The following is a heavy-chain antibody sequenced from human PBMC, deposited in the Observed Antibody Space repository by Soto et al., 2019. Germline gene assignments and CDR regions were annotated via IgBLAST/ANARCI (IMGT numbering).Heavy chain of an antibody. CDR2: IWYDETNK. V-gene: IGHV3-33*01. J-gene: IGHJ4*02. CDR3: ARSMSTGTSPYFDY. D-gene: IGHD2-2*01. Sequence: QVQLVESGGGVVQPGRSLRLSCAASGFTFSSYTIHWVRQAPGKWLEWVAVIWYDETNKYYAESVKGRFTISRDNSKNTLYLKMNSLRAEDTAVYYCARSMSTGTSPYFDYWGQGTLVTVSS. CDR1: GFTFSSYT.